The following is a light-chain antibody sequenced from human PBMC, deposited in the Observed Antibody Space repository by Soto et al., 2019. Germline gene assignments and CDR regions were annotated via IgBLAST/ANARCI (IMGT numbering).Light chain of an antibody. CDR1: QTVSRDY. CDR2: GAS. Sequence: EIVLTQSPGTLSLSPGERATLSCRASQTVSRDYLAWYQQKPGQAPRILIYGASSRAPGIPDRFSGSGSGTDFTLTVSGLEAEDFAVYYCQQYGSSPTFGGGTKVEIK. J-gene: IGKJ4*01. V-gene: IGKV3-20*01. CDR3: QQYGSSPT.